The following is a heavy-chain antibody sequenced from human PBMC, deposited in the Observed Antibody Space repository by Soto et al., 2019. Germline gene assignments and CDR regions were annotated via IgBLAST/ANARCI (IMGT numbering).Heavy chain of an antibody. CDR1: GIMSSGYG. J-gene: IGHJ4*02. CDR3: ATMKRARLDS. V-gene: IGHV1-69*09. CDR2: INPILDST. D-gene: IGHD6-25*01. Sequence: QEQVVQSGPAMKEPGSSVQVSCRASGIMSSGYGFSWVRQAPGQGLEWVGRINPILDSTHYAQNLQGRVSITVDKSTDTAYLEVTSLRLEDTAIYFCATMKRARLDSWGRGTVVTGSS.